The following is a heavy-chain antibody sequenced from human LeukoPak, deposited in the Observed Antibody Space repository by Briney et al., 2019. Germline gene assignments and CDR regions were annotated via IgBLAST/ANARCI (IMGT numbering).Heavy chain of an antibody. D-gene: IGHD3-22*01. J-gene: IGHJ6*02. CDR1: GGSIGSYY. CDR3: ARHNDRSGSAYYYGMDV. V-gene: IGHV4-59*08. Sequence: PSETLSLTCTVSGGSIGSYYWTWIRHPPGKGLEYIGYIYYSGTTNYNPSLQSRVSISVDTSKNQFSLKLHSVAAADTAVYYCARHNDRSGSAYYYGMDVWGQGTTVTVSS. CDR2: IYYSGTT.